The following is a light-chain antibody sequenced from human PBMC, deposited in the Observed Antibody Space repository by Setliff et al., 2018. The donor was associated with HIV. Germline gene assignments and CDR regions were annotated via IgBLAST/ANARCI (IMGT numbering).Light chain of an antibody. CDR1: SSDVGAYNY. CDR2: DVS. Sequence: QSALTQPRSVSGSPGQSATFSCTGSSSDVGAYNYVSWYQQHPGKAPKLIIYDVSKRPSGVPDRFSGSKSGDTASLTISGLQSEDEADYYCCSYAGTYTYIFGTGTKATVL. J-gene: IGLJ1*01. CDR3: CSYAGTYTYI. V-gene: IGLV2-11*01.